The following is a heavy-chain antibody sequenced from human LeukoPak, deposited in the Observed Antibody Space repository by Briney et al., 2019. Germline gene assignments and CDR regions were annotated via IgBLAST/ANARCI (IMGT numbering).Heavy chain of an antibody. Sequence: ASVKVSCKASGGTFISYEINWVRQAPGQGLEWMGGIIPIFGTANSAQKFRGRVSITADESTSTAYMELSSLRSEDTAVYYCARMEGNSYSDYWGQGTLVTVSS. CDR3: ARMEGNSYSDY. V-gene: IGHV1-69*01. CDR1: GGTFISYE. CDR2: IIPIFGTA. J-gene: IGHJ4*02. D-gene: IGHD5-18*01.